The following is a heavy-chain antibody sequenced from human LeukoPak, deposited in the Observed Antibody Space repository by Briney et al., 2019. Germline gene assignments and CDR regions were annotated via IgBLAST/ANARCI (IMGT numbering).Heavy chain of an antibody. Sequence: ASVKVSCKPSGYTFTVYHVHWVRQAPGQGLEWMGWFNANSGATKYAQKFQGRVTMTRDTSISTAYMELSRLRSDDTAVYYCARVNGDCSGGSCYKPRSWFDPWGQGTLVTVSS. CDR2: FNANSGAT. V-gene: IGHV1-2*02. CDR3: ARVNGDCSGGSCYKPRSWFDP. D-gene: IGHD2-15*01. J-gene: IGHJ5*02. CDR1: GYTFTVYH.